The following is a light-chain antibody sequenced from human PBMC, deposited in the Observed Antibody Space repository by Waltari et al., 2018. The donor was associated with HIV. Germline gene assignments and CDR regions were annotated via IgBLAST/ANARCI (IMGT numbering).Light chain of an antibody. CDR3: SSYTSSSTPNWV. V-gene: IGLV2-8*01. J-gene: IGLJ3*02. CDR2: EVS. Sequence: QSALTQPPSASGSPGQSVTISCTGNSSDVGGYNYVSWYQQHQGKAPKLMIYEVSKRPSGVPDRFSGSKSGNTASLTISGLQAEDEADYYCSSYTSSSTPNWVFGGGTKLTVL. CDR1: SSDVGGYNY.